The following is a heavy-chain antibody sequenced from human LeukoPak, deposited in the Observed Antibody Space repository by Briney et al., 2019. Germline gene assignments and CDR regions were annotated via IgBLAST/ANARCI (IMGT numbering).Heavy chain of an antibody. Sequence: SGPTLVKPTQTLTLTCTFSGFSLSTSGVGVGWIRQPPGKALEWLALIYWNDDKAYSPSLKSRLTITKDSSKNQVVLTMTNMDPVDTATYYCAHRRVYDSSGYYYTLLDPWGQGTLVTVSS. J-gene: IGHJ5*02. CDR1: GFSLSTSGVG. V-gene: IGHV2-5*01. CDR3: AHRRVYDSSGYYYTLLDP. D-gene: IGHD3-22*01. CDR2: IYWNDDK.